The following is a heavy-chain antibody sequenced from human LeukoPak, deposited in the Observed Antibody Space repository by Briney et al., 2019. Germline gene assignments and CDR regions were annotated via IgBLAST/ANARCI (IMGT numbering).Heavy chain of an antibody. V-gene: IGHV3-23*01. D-gene: IGHD3-22*01. CDR3: AKDHSGGYFYFDY. CDR2: ISGSGDGT. CDR1: GFTFSNFA. Sequence: GGSLRLSCAASGFTFSNFAMSWVRQAPGKGLEWVSVISGSGDGTYYADSVKGRFTISRDNSKNTLYLQMNSLRAEDTAVYYCAKDHSGGYFYFDYWGQGILVTVSS. J-gene: IGHJ4*02.